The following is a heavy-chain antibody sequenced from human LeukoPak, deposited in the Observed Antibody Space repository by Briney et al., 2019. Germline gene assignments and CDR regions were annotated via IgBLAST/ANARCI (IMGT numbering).Heavy chain of an antibody. CDR1: GFTFDDYA. D-gene: IGHD3/OR15-3a*01. J-gene: IGHJ3*01. CDR2: ITWKGDNM. Sequence: GGSLRLSCAASGFTFDDYAMYWVRQVPGKGMEWVSGITWKGDNMAYADSVNGRFSISRDNAENSLFLQMNSLRPEDTALYYCAKDIAASGLEAFDLWGPGTMVTVSS. CDR3: AKDIAASGLEAFDL. V-gene: IGHV3-9*01.